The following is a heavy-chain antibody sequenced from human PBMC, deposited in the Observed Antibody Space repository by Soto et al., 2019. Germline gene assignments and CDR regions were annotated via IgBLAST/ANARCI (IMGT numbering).Heavy chain of an antibody. CDR3: ARDRSGTHYDFWSGYKKYYYYGMDV. J-gene: IGHJ6*02. D-gene: IGHD3-3*01. CDR1: GFTFSDYY. V-gene: IGHV3-11*01. Sequence: KAGGSLRLSCAASGFTFSDYYMSWIRHAPGKGLEWVSYISSSGSTIYYADSVKGRFTISRDNAKNSLYLQMNSLRAEDTAVYYCARDRSGTHYDFWSGYKKYYYYGMDVWGQGTTVTVSS. CDR2: ISSSGSTI.